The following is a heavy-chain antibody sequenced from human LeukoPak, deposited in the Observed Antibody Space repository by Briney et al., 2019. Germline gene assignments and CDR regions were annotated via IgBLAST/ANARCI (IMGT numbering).Heavy chain of an antibody. CDR1: GFTFSSYA. Sequence: PGGSLRLSCAASGFTFSSYAMSWVRQAPGKGLEWVSATSGSGGSTYYADSVKGRFTISRDNSKNTLYLQMNSLRAEDTAVYYCAKDPYGSGSYYPSRISNWGQGTLVTVSS. V-gene: IGHV3-23*01. D-gene: IGHD3-10*01. CDR3: AKDPYGSGSYYPSRISN. CDR2: TSGSGGST. J-gene: IGHJ4*02.